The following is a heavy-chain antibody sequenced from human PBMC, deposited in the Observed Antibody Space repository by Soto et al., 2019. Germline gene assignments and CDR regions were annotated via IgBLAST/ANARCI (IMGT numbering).Heavy chain of an antibody. D-gene: IGHD4-17*01. Sequence: SETLSLTCTVSGDSISSTRWWSWVRQSPGKGLEWIGDIYHGGSTNYNPSLKSRVTISIDTSKNQFSLKLSSVTAADTAVYYCGRISSHGDYAYWGQGTLVTVS. J-gene: IGHJ4*02. CDR1: GDSISSTRW. V-gene: IGHV4-4*02. CDR3: GRISSHGDYAY. CDR2: IYHGGST.